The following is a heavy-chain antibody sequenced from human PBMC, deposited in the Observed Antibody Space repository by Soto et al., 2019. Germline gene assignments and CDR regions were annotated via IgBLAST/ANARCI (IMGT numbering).Heavy chain of an antibody. D-gene: IGHD6-19*01. Sequence: GGSLRLSCAASGFTFSSYAMHWVRQAPGKGLEWVAVISYDGSNKYYADSVKGRFTISRDNSKNTLYLQMNSLRAEDTAVYYCARAPGKWLADYYYYYAMDVWGQGPTLTVSS. CDR2: ISYDGSNK. CDR3: ARAPGKWLADYYYYYAMDV. CDR1: GFTFSSYA. V-gene: IGHV3-30-3*01. J-gene: IGHJ6*02.